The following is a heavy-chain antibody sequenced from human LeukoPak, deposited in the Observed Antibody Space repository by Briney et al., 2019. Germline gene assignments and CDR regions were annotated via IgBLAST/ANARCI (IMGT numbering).Heavy chain of an antibody. V-gene: IGHV1-2*02. CDR2: LDPNSGGT. CDR3: AIISDYGDTIVKRGVDY. J-gene: IGHJ4*02. CDR1: GYTFTGYY. Sequence: GASVKVSCKASGYTFTGYYMNWVRQAPGRGLEWMGWLDPNSGGTNYAQKFQGRVTMTRDMSITTVYMELRWLRFDDTAVYYCAIISDYGDTIVKRGVDYWGQGTLVTVPS. D-gene: IGHD4/OR15-4a*01.